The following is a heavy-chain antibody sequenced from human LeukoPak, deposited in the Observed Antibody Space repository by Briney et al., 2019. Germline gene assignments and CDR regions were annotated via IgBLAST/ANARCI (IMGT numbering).Heavy chain of an antibody. CDR2: MNPNSGNT. Sequence: ASVKFSCKASGYTFTSYDINWVRQATGQGLEWMGWMNPNSGNTGYAQKFQGRVTITRNTSISTAYMELSSLRSEDTAVYYCARGIHYDFWSGYYIDDYWGQGTLVTVSS. D-gene: IGHD3-3*01. J-gene: IGHJ4*02. CDR3: ARGIHYDFWSGYYIDDY. V-gene: IGHV1-8*03. CDR1: GYTFTSYD.